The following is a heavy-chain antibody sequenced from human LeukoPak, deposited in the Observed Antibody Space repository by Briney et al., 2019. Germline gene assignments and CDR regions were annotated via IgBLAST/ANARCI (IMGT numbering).Heavy chain of an antibody. Sequence: GGSLRLSCAASGFTFTNYAMNWVRQAPEKGLEWVSTIHGGGDVTYYADSVKGRFTISRDNSRNTLYLQMNSLRAEDTAVYYCAKALSSSFYYFDLGGRGTLVTVSS. D-gene: IGHD3-16*02. CDR2: IHGGGDVT. CDR3: AKALSSSFYYFDL. CDR1: GFTFTNYA. J-gene: IGHJ2*01. V-gene: IGHV3-23*01.